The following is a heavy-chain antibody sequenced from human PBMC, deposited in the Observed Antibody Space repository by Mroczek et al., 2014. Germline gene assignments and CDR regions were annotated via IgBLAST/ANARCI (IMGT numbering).Heavy chain of an antibody. Sequence: GKKPGASVKVSCKASGYTFTSYGISWVRQAPGQGLEWMGWISAYNGNTNYAQKLQGRVTMTTDTSTSTAYMELRSLRSDDTAVYYCAGKDYYDSSGYEGDAAFDIWAKGQWSPSL. V-gene: IGHV1-18*01. CDR2: ISAYNGNT. J-gene: IGHJ3*02. CDR3: AGKDYYDSSGYEGDAAFDI. CDR1: GYTFTSYG. D-gene: IGHD3-22*01.